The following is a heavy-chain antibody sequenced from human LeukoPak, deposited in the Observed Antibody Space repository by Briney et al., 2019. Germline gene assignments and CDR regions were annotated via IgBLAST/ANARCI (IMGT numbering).Heavy chain of an antibody. J-gene: IGHJ5*02. CDR3: ARITVGANGYNWFDP. D-gene: IGHD1-26*01. V-gene: IGHV4-59*08. CDR1: X. Sequence: XWNWIRXPPGKGLEWIGYIYYTGSTIYNPSLKSRVTISVDTSKNQFSLKLSSVTAADTAVYYCARITVGANGYNWFDPWGQGTLVTVSS. CDR2: IYYTGST.